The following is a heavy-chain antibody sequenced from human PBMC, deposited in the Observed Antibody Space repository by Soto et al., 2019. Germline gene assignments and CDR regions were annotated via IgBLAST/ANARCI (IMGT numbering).Heavy chain of an antibody. Sequence: GGSLRLSCAASGFTFSSYSMNWVLQAPGKGLEWVSYISSSSSTIYYADSVKGRFTISRDNAKNTLNLQMDSLRAEDTAIYYWAKDSVYSSGWYWDYWGQGTLVTVAS. J-gene: IGHJ4*01. CDR1: GFTFSSYS. CDR3: AKDSVYSSGWYWDY. CDR2: ISSSSSTI. V-gene: IGHV3-48*01. D-gene: IGHD6-19*01.